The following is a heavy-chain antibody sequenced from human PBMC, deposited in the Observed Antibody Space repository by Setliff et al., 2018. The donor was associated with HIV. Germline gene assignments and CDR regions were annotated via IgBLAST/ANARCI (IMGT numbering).Heavy chain of an antibody. CDR2: INAGSGNT. Sequence: ASVKVSCKASGYTFSTYAIHWVRQAPGQRLEWMGWINAGSGNTKYSQRFQGRVAITRDTSASTAYLELSSLRSEDTAVYYCARPVGGTGFDPWGQGTLVTVSS. J-gene: IGHJ5*02. V-gene: IGHV1-3*01. D-gene: IGHD1-26*01. CDR1: GYTFSTYA. CDR3: ARPVGGTGFDP.